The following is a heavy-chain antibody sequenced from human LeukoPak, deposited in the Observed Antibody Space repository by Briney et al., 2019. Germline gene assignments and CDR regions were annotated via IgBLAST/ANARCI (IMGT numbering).Heavy chain of an antibody. CDR2: INSIRTV. D-gene: IGHD3-22*01. CDR3: ARDWGNNYYDSSGYTY. V-gene: IGHV3-48*01. J-gene: IGHJ4*02. Sequence: GGSLRLSCAASGFTFSSYSMNWVRQAPGKGLEWISYINSIRTVYYADSVEGRFTISRDNAQNSAYLQMNSLRAEDTAVYYCARDWGNNYYDSSGYTYWGQGTLVTVSS. CDR1: GFTFSSYS.